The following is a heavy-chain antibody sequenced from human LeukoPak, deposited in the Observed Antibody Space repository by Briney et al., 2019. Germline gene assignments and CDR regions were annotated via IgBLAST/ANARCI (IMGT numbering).Heavy chain of an antibody. V-gene: IGHV3-48*04. Sequence: GGSLRLSCAASGFTFSSYSMNWVRQAPGKRLEWVSHITASGTAMFYADSVKGRFTISRDNAKNSLYLQMNSLRAEDTAVYYCARDLRPYDSCGYWSYWGQGTLVTVSS. CDR1: GFTFSSYS. J-gene: IGHJ4*02. CDR2: ITASGTAM. D-gene: IGHD3-22*01. CDR3: ARDLRPYDSCGYWSY.